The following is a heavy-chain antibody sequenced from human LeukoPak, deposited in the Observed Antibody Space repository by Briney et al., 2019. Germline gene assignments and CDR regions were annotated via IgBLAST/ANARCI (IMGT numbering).Heavy chain of an antibody. CDR1: GFTFSNAW. J-gene: IGHJ4*02. D-gene: IGHD3-16*02. CDR3: TTLRFGGVIALYYFDY. Sequence: GGSLRLSCAASGFTFSNAWMSWVRQAPGKGLEWVGRIKSKTDGGTTDYAAPVKGRFTISRDDSKNTLYLQMNSLKTEDTAVYYCTTLRFGGVIALYYFDYWGQGTLVTVSS. V-gene: IGHV3-15*01. CDR2: IKSKTDGGTT.